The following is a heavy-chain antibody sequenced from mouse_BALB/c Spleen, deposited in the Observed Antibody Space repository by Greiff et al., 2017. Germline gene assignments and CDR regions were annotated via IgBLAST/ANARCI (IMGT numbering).Heavy chain of an antibody. Sequence: EVQLKESGGGLVQPGGSRKLSCAASGFTFSSFGMHWVRQAPEKGLEWVAYISSGSSTIYYADTVKGRFTISRDNPKNTLFLQMTSLRSEDTAMYYCARGIYYDYDGAWFAYWGQGTLVTVSA. CDR2: ISSGSSTI. V-gene: IGHV5-17*02. D-gene: IGHD2-4*01. CDR3: ARGIYYDYDGAWFAY. CDR1: GFTFSSFG. J-gene: IGHJ3*01.